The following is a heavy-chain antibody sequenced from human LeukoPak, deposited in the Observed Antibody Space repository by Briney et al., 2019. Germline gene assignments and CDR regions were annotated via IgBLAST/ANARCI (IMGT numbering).Heavy chain of an antibody. V-gene: IGHV3-21*01. CDR3: ARSVSLLRYFDWLLYPFDY. J-gene: IGHJ4*02. CDR2: ISGSSSYI. D-gene: IGHD3-9*01. CDR1: GFTFSSYS. Sequence: GGSLRLSCAASGFTFSSYSMNWVRQAPGKGLEWVSSISGSSSYIYYADSVKGRFTISRDNAKNSLYLQMNSLRAEDTAVYYCARSVSLLRYFDWLLYPFDYWGQGTLVTVSS.